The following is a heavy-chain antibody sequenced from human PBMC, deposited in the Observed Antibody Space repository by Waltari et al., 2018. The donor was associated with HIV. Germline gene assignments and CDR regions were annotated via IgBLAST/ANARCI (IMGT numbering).Heavy chain of an antibody. CDR1: GGSISSGSYY. D-gene: IGHD5-18*01. Sequence: QVQLQESGPGLVKPSQTLSLTCTVSGGSISSGSYYWSWIRQPAGKGLEWIGRIYTSGSTNYHPSLKSRVTISVDTSKNQFSLKLSSVTAADTAVYYCARERSGYSYGGDYFDYWGQGTLVTVSS. V-gene: IGHV4-61*02. CDR3: ARERSGYSYGGDYFDY. CDR2: IYTSGST. J-gene: IGHJ4*02.